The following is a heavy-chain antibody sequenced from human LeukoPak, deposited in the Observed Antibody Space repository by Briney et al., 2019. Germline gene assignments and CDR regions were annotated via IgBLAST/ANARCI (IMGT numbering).Heavy chain of an antibody. D-gene: IGHD2-15*01. V-gene: IGHV1-69*05. CDR3: ARDETPADYYYYMDV. CDR2: IIPIFGTA. CDR1: GGTFSSYA. Sequence: SVKVSCKASGGTFSSYAISWVRQAPGQGLEWMGGIIPIFGTANYAQKFQGRVTITTDESTSTAYMELSSLRSEDTAVYYCARDETPADYYYYMDVWGKGTTVTVSS. J-gene: IGHJ6*03.